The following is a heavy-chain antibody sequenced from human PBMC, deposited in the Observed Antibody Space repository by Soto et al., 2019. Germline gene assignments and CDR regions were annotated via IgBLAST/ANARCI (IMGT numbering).Heavy chain of an antibody. CDR3: ARKFSSLYSGFGP. Sequence: SETLSLTCSVSGDSITNYYWNWIRQPPGKGLEWIGSILYSGSTNYNPSLKSRVTISIDTSKNQIALKLTSVTAADTAVYYCARKFSSLYSGFGPGGQGVRVTVS. CDR2: ILYSGST. D-gene: IGHD2-15*01. CDR1: GDSITNYY. V-gene: IGHV4-59*01. J-gene: IGHJ5*02.